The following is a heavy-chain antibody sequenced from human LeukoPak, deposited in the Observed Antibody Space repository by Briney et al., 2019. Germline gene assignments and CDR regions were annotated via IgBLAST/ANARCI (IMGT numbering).Heavy chain of an antibody. CDR1: GDSVSSNSTA. CDR2: TYYRSKWYN. Sequence: SQTLSLTCAISGDSVSSNSTASNWIRQSPSRGLEWLGRTYYRSKWYNDYAVSVKSRTTINPDTSKNQFSLQLNSVTPEDTAVYYCARGGQGDGYSADEAFDFWGQGTMVTVSS. J-gene: IGHJ3*01. V-gene: IGHV6-1*01. CDR3: ARGGQGDGYSADEAFDF. D-gene: IGHD5-24*01.